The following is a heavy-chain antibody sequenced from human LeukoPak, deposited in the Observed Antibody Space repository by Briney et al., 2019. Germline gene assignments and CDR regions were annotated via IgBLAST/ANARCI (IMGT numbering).Heavy chain of an antibody. CDR2: IYYSGST. D-gene: IGHD3-10*01. Sequence: PSETLSLTCTVSGASITNYYWTWIRQPPGIKRLEWIGYIYYSGSTNYNPSLKGRVTISVDTSNNQLSLKLTSVTAADTALYYCARSTRSWFDPWGQGTLVTVSS. V-gene: IGHV4-59*01. CDR3: ARSTRSWFDP. CDR1: GASITNYY. J-gene: IGHJ5*02.